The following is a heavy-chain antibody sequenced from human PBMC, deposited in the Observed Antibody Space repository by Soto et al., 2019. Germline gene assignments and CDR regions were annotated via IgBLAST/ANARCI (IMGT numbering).Heavy chain of an antibody. CDR2: IWSDGSKK. CDR3: ARDPYCSTTTCSYYLDY. J-gene: IGHJ4*02. D-gene: IGHD2-2*01. CDR1: GFSFSSYG. Sequence: PGGSLRLSCAASGFSFSSYGMHWVRQAPGKGLEWVAVIWSDGSKKYYADSVKGRFTISRDNSKNTLYVQMNSLRAEDTAVYYCARDPYCSTTTCSYYLDYWGQGALVTVSS. V-gene: IGHV3-33*01.